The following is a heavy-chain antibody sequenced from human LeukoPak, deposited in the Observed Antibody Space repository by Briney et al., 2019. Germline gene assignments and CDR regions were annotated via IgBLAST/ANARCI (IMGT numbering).Heavy chain of an antibody. CDR3: ARDQNDFWTGLDPPIDY. Sequence: GASVKVSCKASGYIFTSYGISWVRQAPGQGLEWMGWISAYNGHTNYSQKFQGRVTMTTDTSTSTAYMELRSLRSDDTAVYYCARDQNDFWTGLDPPIDYWGQGTLVTVSS. J-gene: IGHJ4*02. CDR1: GYIFTSYG. CDR2: ISAYNGHT. V-gene: IGHV1-18*01. D-gene: IGHD3/OR15-3a*01.